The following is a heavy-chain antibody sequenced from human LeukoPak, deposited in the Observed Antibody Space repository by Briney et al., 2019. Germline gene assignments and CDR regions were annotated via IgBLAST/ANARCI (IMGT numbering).Heavy chain of an antibody. CDR1: GYTFTSYD. Sequence: GASVKVSCKASGYTFTSYDINWVRQATGQGLEWMGWMNPNSGNTGYAQKFQGRVTMTRNTSIRTAYMELSSLRSEDTAVYYCARARVATILYYYYYYMDVWGKRTTVTVSS. CDR3: ARARVATILYYYYYYMDV. V-gene: IGHV1-8*01. J-gene: IGHJ6*03. D-gene: IGHD5-12*01. CDR2: MNPNSGNT.